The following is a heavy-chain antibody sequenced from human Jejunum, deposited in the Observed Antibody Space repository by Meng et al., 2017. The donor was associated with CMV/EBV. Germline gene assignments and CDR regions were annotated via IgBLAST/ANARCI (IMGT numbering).Heavy chain of an antibody. D-gene: IGHD3-22*01. CDR1: GFPRNSYG. V-gene: IGHV3-33*01. CDR3: ARDNDGSSHYSQFDY. J-gene: IGHJ4*02. Sequence: SGFPRNSYGLHGVRQVAGKGLEWVAVLWYDGSRKYFADSVQGRFSISRDDSKNTVYLQMNSLRAEDTAVYYCARDNDGSSHYSQFDYWGQGTLVTVSS. CDR2: LWYDGSRK.